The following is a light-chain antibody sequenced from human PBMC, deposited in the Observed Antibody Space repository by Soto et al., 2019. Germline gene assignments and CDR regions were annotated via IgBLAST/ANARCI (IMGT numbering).Light chain of an antibody. Sequence: QSALTQPRSVSGSPGQSVTISCTGTSSDVGGYNFVSWYQQHPGQAPKLMIYDVSERPSWVPDRFSASKSGNTASLTISGLQAEDEADYYCCSYAGSYTLFGGGTKVTVL. V-gene: IGLV2-11*01. CDR1: SSDVGGYNF. J-gene: IGLJ2*01. CDR3: CSYAGSYTL. CDR2: DVS.